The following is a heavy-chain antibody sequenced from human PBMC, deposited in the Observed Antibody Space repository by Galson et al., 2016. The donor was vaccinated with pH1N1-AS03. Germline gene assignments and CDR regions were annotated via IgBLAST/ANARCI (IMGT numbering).Heavy chain of an antibody. CDR1: GDTFSGYG. V-gene: IGHV1-69*01. J-gene: IGHJ6*02. Sequence: SCKASGDTFSGYGITWVRQAPGQGLEWMGGIIPTYGTSNYAQKFQCRVTITADESTSTTYMDLSSLRSEDTAVYFCARRRLDPFRGASGWYFYFYGVDVWGQGTTVTVSS. D-gene: IGHD6-25*01. CDR2: IIPTYGTS. CDR3: ARRRLDPFRGASGWYFYFYGVDV.